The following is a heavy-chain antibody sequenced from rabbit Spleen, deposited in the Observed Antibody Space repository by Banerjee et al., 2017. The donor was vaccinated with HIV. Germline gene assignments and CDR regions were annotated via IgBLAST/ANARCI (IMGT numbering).Heavy chain of an antibody. CDR3: ARDLPDIIGWNFGF. Sequence: QEQLVESGGGLVQPEGSLTLTCTASGFSFSGSGYMCWVRQAPGKGLEWTGYIDPVFGNTYYASWVNGRFTISSDNAQNTVDLQMNSLTAADTATYFCARDLPDIIGWNFGFWGPGTLVTVS. J-gene: IGHJ6*01. CDR2: IDPVFGNT. D-gene: IGHD1-1*01. V-gene: IGHV1S47*01. CDR1: GFSFSGSG.